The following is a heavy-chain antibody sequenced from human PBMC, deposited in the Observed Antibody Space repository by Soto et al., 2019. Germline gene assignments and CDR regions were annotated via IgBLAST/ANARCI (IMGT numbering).Heavy chain of an antibody. CDR1: GFTFSSYS. CDR2: ISSSSSYI. J-gene: IGHJ4*02. D-gene: IGHD3-22*01. V-gene: IGHV3-21*01. Sequence: EVQLVESGGGLVKPGGSLRLSCAASGFTFSSYSMNWVRQAPGKGLEWVSSISSSSSYIYYADSVKGRFTISRDNAKNSLYLQMNSLRAEDTAVYYCARGPDYYDSVFDYWGQGTLVTVSS. CDR3: ARGPDYYDSVFDY.